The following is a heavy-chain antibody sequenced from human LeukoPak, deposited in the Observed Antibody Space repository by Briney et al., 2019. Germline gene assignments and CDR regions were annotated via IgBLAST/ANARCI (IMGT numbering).Heavy chain of an antibody. J-gene: IGHJ4*02. D-gene: IGHD3-10*01. CDR3: ARRLVGQTFDY. Sequence: SETLSLTCSVSGGSVSSNNYQWNWIRQPPGKGQEWIGDIYHSGSTNYNPSLKSRVTISVDTSKNQFSLKLSSVTAADTAVYYCARRLVGQTFDYWGQGTLVTVSS. CDR2: IYHSGST. V-gene: IGHV4-61*01. CDR1: GGSVSSNNYQ.